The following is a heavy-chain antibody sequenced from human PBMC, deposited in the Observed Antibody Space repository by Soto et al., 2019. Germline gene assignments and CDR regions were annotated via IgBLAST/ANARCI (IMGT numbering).Heavy chain of an antibody. D-gene: IGHD3-3*01. CDR1: GFTFSSYA. CDR2: ISGSGGST. V-gene: IGHV3-23*01. CDR3: AKDPRYHYDFWSGYSAYYFDY. J-gene: IGHJ4*02. Sequence: GGSLRLSCAASGFTFSSYAMSWVRQAPGKGLEWVSAISGSGGSTYYADSVKGRFTISRDNSKNTLYLQMNSLRAEDTAVYYCAKDPRYHYDFWSGYSAYYFDYWGQGTLVTVSS.